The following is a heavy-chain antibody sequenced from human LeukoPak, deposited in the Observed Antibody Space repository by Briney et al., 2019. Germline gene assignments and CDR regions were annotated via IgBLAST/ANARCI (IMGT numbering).Heavy chain of an antibody. V-gene: IGHV4-59*01. CDR2: IYYSGST. CDR1: GVSISSYY. Sequence: SETLSLTCTVSGVSISSYYWSWIRQPPGKGLEWIGYIYYSGSTNYNPSLKSRVAISVDTSKNQFSLKLSSVTAADTAVYYCARDPGATSGTGGFDPWGQGTLVTVSS. D-gene: IGHD1-26*01. J-gene: IGHJ5*02. CDR3: ARDPGATSGTGGFDP.